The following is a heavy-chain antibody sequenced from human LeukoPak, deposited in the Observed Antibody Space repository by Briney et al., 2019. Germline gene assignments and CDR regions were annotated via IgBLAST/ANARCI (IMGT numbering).Heavy chain of an antibody. CDR1: GYSFTTYW. CDR2: IYPADSTA. CDR3: ARLEGSYYDSSGYFDY. J-gene: IGHJ4*02. Sequence: GESLKISCKASGYSFTTYWIGWVRQMPGKGLEWMGIIYPADSTAHYSPSFQGQVTISVDKSINTAYLQWSTLKASDTAMYYCARLEGSYYDSSGYFDYWGQGTLVTVSS. D-gene: IGHD3-22*01. V-gene: IGHV5-51*01.